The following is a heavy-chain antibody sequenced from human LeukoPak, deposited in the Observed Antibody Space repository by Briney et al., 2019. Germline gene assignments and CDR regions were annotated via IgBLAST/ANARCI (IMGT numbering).Heavy chain of an antibody. CDR1: GGSISSYY. CDR2: IYYSGST. J-gene: IGHJ1*01. V-gene: IGHV4-59*12. CDR3: ARGPNLGWPDAEYFQH. Sequence: PSETLSLTCTVSGGSISSYYWSWIRQPPGKGLEWIGYIYYSGSTNYNPSLKSRVTISVDTSKNQFSLKLSSVTAADTAVYYCARGPNLGWPDAEYFQHWGQGTLVTVSS. D-gene: IGHD6-19*01.